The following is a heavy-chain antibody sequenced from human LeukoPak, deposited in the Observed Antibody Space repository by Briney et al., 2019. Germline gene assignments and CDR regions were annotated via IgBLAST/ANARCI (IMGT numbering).Heavy chain of an antibody. CDR2: INHSGST. D-gene: IGHD2-15*01. V-gene: IGHV4-39*07. CDR3: ARGRHVEGNCSGGSCYFHY. CDR1: GGSVSSGSYY. Sequence: SETLSLTCTVSGGSVSSGSYYWSWIRQPPGKGLEWIGEINHSGSTNYNPSLKSRVTISVDTSKNQFSLKLSSVTAADTAVYYCARGRHVEGNCSGGSCYFHYWGQGTLVTVSS. J-gene: IGHJ4*02.